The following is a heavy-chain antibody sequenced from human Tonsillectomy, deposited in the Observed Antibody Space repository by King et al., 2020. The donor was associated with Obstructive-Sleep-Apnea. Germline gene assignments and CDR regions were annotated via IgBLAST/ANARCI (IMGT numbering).Heavy chain of an antibody. CDR3: ANNLRRFGATDY. J-gene: IGHJ4*02. D-gene: IGHD3-10*01. CDR2: IYWNDDK. CDR1: GFSLSTSGVG. Sequence: TLKESGPTLVKPTQTLTLTCTFSGFSLSTSGVGVGWIRQPPGKALEWLALIYWNDDKRCSPSLKSRLTITKDTSKNQVVLTMTNMDPVDTATYYCANNLRRFGATDYWGQGTLVTVSS. V-gene: IGHV2-5*01.